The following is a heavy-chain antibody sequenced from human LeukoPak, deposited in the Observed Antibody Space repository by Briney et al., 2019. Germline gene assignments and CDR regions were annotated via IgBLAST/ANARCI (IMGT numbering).Heavy chain of an antibody. CDR3: AKNRGRGSHFDY. CDR1: GFPFSSYW. V-gene: IGHV3-7*01. Sequence: GESLRLFCAACGFPFSSYWVRWVRQAPGGGGEWVANIKQDGSEKYYVDSVKGRFTISRDNAKNSLYLQMNSVRAEDTAVYYCAKNRGRGSHFDYWGQGTLVTVSS. D-gene: IGHD1-26*01. CDR2: IKQDGSEK. J-gene: IGHJ4*02.